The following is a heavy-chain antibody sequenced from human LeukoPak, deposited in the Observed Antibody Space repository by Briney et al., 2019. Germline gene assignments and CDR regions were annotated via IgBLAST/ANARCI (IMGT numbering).Heavy chain of an antibody. CDR3: ARSPPGRTNWNYYDY. CDR1: GFTFSDYA. D-gene: IGHD1-1*01. CDR2: IGPIGVYT. J-gene: IGHJ4*02. V-gene: IGHV3-64*01. Sequence: PGGSLRLSCAASGFTFSDYAMHWVRQAPGKGLEFVSVIGPIGVYTYYANSVKGRFTIFRDNSKSTVSLQMGSLRDEDMAVYYCARSPPGRTNWNYYDYWGRGTLVTVSS.